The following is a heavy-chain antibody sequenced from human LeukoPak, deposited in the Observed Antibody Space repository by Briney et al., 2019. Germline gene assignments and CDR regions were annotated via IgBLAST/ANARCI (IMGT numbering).Heavy chain of an antibody. V-gene: IGHV1-18*01. D-gene: IGHD4-17*01. J-gene: IGHJ4*02. CDR3: ARDLYGDYVLGR. CDR2: ISAYNGNT. Sequence: ASVKVSCKASGYTFTSYGISWVRQAPGQGLEWMGWISAYNGNTNFAQKLQGRVSMTTDTSTSTAYMELRSLRSDDTAVYYCARDLYGDYVLGRWGQGTLVTVSS. CDR1: GYTFTSYG.